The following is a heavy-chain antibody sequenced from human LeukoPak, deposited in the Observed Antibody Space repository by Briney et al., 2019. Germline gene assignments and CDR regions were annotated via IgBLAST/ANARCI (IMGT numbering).Heavy chain of an antibody. V-gene: IGHV3-48*03. CDR2: ILNSGTTT. CDR3: ARDPPDY. J-gene: IGHJ4*02. Sequence: GGSLRRSCAASGFTFSSYEMNWVRQAPGKGLEWVSYILNSGTTTYYADSVKGRFTISRDNAKNSLYLQMNSLRAEDTGVYYCARDPPDYWGQGILVTVSS. CDR1: GFTFSSYE.